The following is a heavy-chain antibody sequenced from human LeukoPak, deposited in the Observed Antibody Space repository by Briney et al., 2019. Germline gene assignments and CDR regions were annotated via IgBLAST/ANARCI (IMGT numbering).Heavy chain of an antibody. CDR1: GGSINGYY. D-gene: IGHD3-16*01. CDR3: ARRRLGDAFDV. J-gene: IGHJ3*01. CDR2: IYYSGNT. V-gene: IGHV4-59*08. Sequence: SETLSLTCTVSGGSINGYYWTWIRQPPGKGLEWIGYIYYSGNTNYNPSLKSRVSLSVHTSKNQFSLRLSSVTAADTAIYYCARRRLGDAFDVWAKGQWSPSL.